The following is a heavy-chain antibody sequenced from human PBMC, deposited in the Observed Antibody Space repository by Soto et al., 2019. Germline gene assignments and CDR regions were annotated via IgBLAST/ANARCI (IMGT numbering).Heavy chain of an antibody. J-gene: IGHJ4*02. V-gene: IGHV1-18*01. CDR2: ISAHNGNT. D-gene: IGHD1-1*01. CDR3: ARGRYGDY. CDR1: GYTFTSYG. Sequence: QVHLVQSGAEVKKPGASVKVSCNGSGYTFTSYGITWVRQAPGQGLEWMGWISAHNGNTDYAQRLQGRVTVTRDTSPSTAYMELRSLRSDGTAVYYCARGRYGDYWGQGAPVTVSS.